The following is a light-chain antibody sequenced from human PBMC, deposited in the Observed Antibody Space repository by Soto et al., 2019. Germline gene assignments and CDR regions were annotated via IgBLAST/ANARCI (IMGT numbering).Light chain of an antibody. V-gene: IGLV1-51*01. Sequence: QSVLTQPPSVSAAPGQKVTISCSGSSSNIGNNYVSWYQQLPGTAPKLIIYDTTERPSGIPDRFSGSKSGTSATLGITGLQTGDEADYYCGTWDSSLSVVLFGGGTKLTVL. CDR2: DTT. CDR1: SSNIGNNY. J-gene: IGLJ2*01. CDR3: GTWDSSLSVVL.